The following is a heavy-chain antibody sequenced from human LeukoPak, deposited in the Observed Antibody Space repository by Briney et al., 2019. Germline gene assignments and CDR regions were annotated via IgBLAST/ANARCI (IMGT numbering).Heavy chain of an antibody. CDR2: INPNSGGT. V-gene: IGHV1-2*02. Sequence: GASVKVSCKASGYTFTGYYTHWVRQAPGQGLEWMGWINPNSGGTNYAQKFQGRVTMTRDTSISTAYMELSRLRSDDTAVYYCARDPIQLRAGPLDVWGQGTTVTVSS. CDR1: GYTFTGYY. D-gene: IGHD5-18*01. J-gene: IGHJ6*02. CDR3: ARDPIQLRAGPLDV.